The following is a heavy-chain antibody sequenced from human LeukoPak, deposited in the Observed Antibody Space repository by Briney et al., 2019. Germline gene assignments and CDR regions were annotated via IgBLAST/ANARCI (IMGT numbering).Heavy chain of an antibody. CDR3: TRGSQSDYYYGMDV. Sequence: GGSLRLSCTASGFTFNEYAMSWFRQASGKGLEWVGRIRSRTNTYATAYAASVKGRFTISRDDSKNMAYLHMNSLKTDDTAVYYCTRGSQSDYYYGMDVWGQGTTVTVSS. J-gene: IGHJ6*02. CDR1: GFTFNEYA. CDR2: IRSRTNTYAT. V-gene: IGHV3-73*01.